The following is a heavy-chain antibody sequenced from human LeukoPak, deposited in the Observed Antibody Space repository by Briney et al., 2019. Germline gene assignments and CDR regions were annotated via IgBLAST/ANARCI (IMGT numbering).Heavy chain of an antibody. Sequence: GGSLRLSCAASGFTFSDYYMSWIRQAPGKGLEWVSYLSYDDSTIYYTDSVKGRFTISRDNAESSLYLQMNSLRAEDTAVYYCARAYSSTWSSRYFDLWGRGTLVTVSS. CDR3: ARAYSSTWSSRYFDL. D-gene: IGHD6-13*01. V-gene: IGHV3-11*01. J-gene: IGHJ2*01. CDR1: GFTFSDYY. CDR2: LSYDDSTI.